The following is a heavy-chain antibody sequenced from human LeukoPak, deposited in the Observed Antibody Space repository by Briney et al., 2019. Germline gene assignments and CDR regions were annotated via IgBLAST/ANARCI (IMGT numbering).Heavy chain of an antibody. CDR1: GGSISSSSYY. CDR2: IYYSGST. CDR3: ASGRRAITMVRGGREDYYYYMDV. V-gene: IGHV4-39*07. Sequence: KPSETLSLTCTVSGGSISSSSYYWGWIRQPPGKGLEWIGSIYYSGSTYYNPSLKSRVTISVDTSKNQFSLKLSSVTAADTAVYYCASGRRAITMVRGGREDYYYYMDVWGKGTTVTVSS. J-gene: IGHJ6*03. D-gene: IGHD3-10*01.